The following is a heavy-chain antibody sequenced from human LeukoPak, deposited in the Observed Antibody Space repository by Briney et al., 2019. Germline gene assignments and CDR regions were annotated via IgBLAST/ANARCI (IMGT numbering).Heavy chain of an antibody. Sequence: PGGPLRLSCAASGFTFSSYEMNWVRQAPGKGLEWVSYISSSGSTIYYADSVKGRFTISRDNAKNSLYLQMNSLRAEDTAVYYCAREEPAGYGMDVWGKGTTVTVSS. CDR2: ISSSGSTI. D-gene: IGHD6-25*01. CDR1: GFTFSSYE. J-gene: IGHJ6*04. CDR3: AREEPAGYGMDV. V-gene: IGHV3-48*03.